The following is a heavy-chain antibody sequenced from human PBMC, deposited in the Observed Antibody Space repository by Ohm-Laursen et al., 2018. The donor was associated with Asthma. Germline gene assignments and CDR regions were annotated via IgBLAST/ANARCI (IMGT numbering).Heavy chain of an antibody. CDR1: GGSISSYF. Sequence: GTLSLTCTVSGGSISSYFWSWIRPPPEKGLVWIGNIYYSGSTNYNPSLQSRVTISLDTSENQFSLNLYSVTAADTAEYYCARGSRDSSRLWYFDLWGRGTLVSVSS. CDR2: IYYSGST. D-gene: IGHD6-13*01. V-gene: IGHV4-59*01. J-gene: IGHJ2*01. CDR3: ARGSRDSSRLWYFDL.